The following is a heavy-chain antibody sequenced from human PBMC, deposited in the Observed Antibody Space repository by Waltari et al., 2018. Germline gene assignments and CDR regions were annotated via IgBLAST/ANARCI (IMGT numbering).Heavy chain of an antibody. Sequence: EVQLVQSAAAVTKPGATVKISCKSSGYTFTDYYMHRVQQAPGNGLEWMGRVDPEDGQTINAEKFQGRVAITADKYTDTAYMELSSLGSGQTAVYYCATRFQEQQVRDCDFDLWGQGTMVTVSS. D-gene: IGHD6-13*01. J-gene: IGHJ3*01. CDR2: VDPEDGQT. CDR1: GYTFTDYY. V-gene: IGHV1-69-2*01. CDR3: ATRFQEQQVRDCDFDL.